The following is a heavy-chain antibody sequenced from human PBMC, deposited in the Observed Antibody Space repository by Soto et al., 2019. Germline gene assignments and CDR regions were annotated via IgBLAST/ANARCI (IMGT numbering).Heavy chain of an antibody. J-gene: IGHJ4*02. D-gene: IGHD3-22*01. CDR3: TRVSMPYYFHTSGQYDYDF. Sequence: QVQLQESGPGLVKPSETLSLTCTVSGDSVNSGSYYWSWIRQPPGMGLEWLGYIFYSGTTNYNPSLKSRVTTSLHTSKNQFSLNLTSVTAADTAVYYCTRVSMPYYFHTSGQYDYDFWGRGTLVTVAS. CDR2: IFYSGTT. V-gene: IGHV4-61*01. CDR1: GDSVNSGSYY.